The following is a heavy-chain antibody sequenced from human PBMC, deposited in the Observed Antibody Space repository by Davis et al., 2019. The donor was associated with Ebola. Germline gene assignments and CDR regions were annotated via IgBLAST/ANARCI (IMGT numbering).Heavy chain of an antibody. V-gene: IGHV1-3*01. J-gene: IGHJ6*02. Sequence: ASVKVSCKASGGTFSSYAISWVRQAPGQRLEWMGWINAGNGNTKYSQKFQGRVTITRDTSASTAYMELSSLRSEDTAVYYCASRYGSGSSAYGMDVWGQGTTVTVSS. D-gene: IGHD3-10*01. CDR2: INAGNGNT. CDR3: ASRYGSGSSAYGMDV. CDR1: GGTFSSYA.